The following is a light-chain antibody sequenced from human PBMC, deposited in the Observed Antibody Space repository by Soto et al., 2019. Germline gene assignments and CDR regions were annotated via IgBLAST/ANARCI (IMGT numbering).Light chain of an antibody. J-gene: IGKJ2*01. Sequence: ESVLTQSPGSLSLSPGERATLSCRASKSVSSSYLAWYQQKPGQAPRLLIYGASSRATGIPDRFSGSGSGTDFTLTISRLEPEDFAVYYCQQYGSSPPVYTFGQGTKLEIK. V-gene: IGKV3-20*01. CDR3: QQYGSSPPVYT. CDR1: KSVSSSY. CDR2: GAS.